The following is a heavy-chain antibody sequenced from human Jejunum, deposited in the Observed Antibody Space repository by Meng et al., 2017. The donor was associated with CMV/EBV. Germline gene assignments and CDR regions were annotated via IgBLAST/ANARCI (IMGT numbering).Heavy chain of an antibody. CDR2: IYTSGST. CDR3: ARDGGLDCGGDCYFDH. Sequence: QMHLQESGPGLLKPSETLSLIFTVSGVSIRSYYWSWIRLPAGKGLEWIGRIYTSGSTNYNPSLKSRVTMSLDTPKNQFSLKLTSVTAADTALYFCARDGGLDCGGDCYFDHWGQGILVTVFS. V-gene: IGHV4-4*07. J-gene: IGHJ4*02. CDR1: GVSIRSYY. D-gene: IGHD2-21*02.